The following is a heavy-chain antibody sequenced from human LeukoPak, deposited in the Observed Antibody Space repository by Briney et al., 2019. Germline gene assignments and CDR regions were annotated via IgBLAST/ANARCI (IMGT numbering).Heavy chain of an antibody. CDR2: ISSSSSYI. V-gene: IGHV3-21*01. CDR1: GFTFSSYS. CDR3: ARCPFYYYMDV. J-gene: IGHJ6*03. Sequence: GGSLRLSCAASGFTFSSYSMNWVRQAPGKGLEWVSSISSSSSYIYYADSVKGRFTISRDNVKNSLYLQMNSLRAEDTAVYYCARCPFYYYMDVWGKGTTVTVSS.